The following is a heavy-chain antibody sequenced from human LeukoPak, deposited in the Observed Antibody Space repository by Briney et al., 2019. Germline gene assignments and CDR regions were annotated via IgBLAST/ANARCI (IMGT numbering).Heavy chain of an antibody. CDR1: GGSISSSSYY. V-gene: IGHV4-39*01. J-gene: IGHJ4*02. CDR3: ASPRYSSGWYFDY. CDR2: IYYSGST. Sequence: SETLSLTCTVSGGSISSSSYYWGWIRQPPGKGLEWIGSIYYSGSTYYNPSLKSRVTISVDTSKNQFSLKLSSVTAADTAVYYCASPRYSSGWYFDYWGQGTLATVSS. D-gene: IGHD6-19*01.